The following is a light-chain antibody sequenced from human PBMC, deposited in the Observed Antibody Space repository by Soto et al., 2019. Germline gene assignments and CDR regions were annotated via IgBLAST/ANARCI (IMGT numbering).Light chain of an antibody. V-gene: IGLV2-23*02. CDR2: EVT. CDR1: FIDVGSYNL. CDR3: CSYATSSTFV. Sequence: QSVLTQPASVSGSPGQSITISCTGTFIDVGSYNLVSWYQQHPGKAPKLMIYEVTKRPSGVSNRFSGSKSGNTASLTISGLQAEDEADYYCCSYATSSTFVFGGGTKLTVL. J-gene: IGLJ2*01.